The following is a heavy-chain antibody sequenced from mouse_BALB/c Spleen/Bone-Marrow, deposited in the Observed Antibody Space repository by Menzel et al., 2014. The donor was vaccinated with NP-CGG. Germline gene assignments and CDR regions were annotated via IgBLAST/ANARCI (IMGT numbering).Heavy chain of an antibody. CDR1: GFAFSSYD. Sequence: DVMLVESGGGLVKPGGSLKLSCAASGFAFSSYDMSWVRQTPEKRLEWVAYISSGGGSTYYPDTVKGRFTISRDNDKNTLYLQMSSLKSEDTAMYYCAREVLRDYFDYWGQGTTLTVSS. V-gene: IGHV5-12-1*01. J-gene: IGHJ2*01. CDR3: AREVLRDYFDY. D-gene: IGHD1-1*01. CDR2: ISSGGGST.